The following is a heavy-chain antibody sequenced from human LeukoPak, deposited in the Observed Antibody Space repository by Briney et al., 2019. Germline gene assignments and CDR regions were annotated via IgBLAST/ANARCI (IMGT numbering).Heavy chain of an antibody. V-gene: IGHV4-59*01. D-gene: IGHD6-13*01. Sequence: SETLSLTCTVSGXSISSYYWSWIRQPPGKGLEWIGYIYYSGSTNYNPSLKSRVTISVDTSKNQFSLKLSSVTAADTAVYYCASSHSSSWFVVGAFDIWGQGTMVTVSS. CDR1: GXSISSYY. J-gene: IGHJ3*02. CDR2: IYYSGST. CDR3: ASSHSSSWFVVGAFDI.